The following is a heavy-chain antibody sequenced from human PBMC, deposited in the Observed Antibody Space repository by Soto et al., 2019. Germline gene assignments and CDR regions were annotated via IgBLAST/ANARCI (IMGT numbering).Heavy chain of an antibody. J-gene: IGHJ4*02. V-gene: IGHV3-23*01. CDR3: AGCIAAAGATSRWYFDY. CDR2: ISGSGGST. Sequence: PGGSLRLSCAVSGLTFSSYAMSWVRQAPGKGLEWVSAISGSGGSTYYTDSVKGRFTISRDNSKNTLYLQMNTLRAEDTAIYYCAGCIAAAGATSRWYFDYWGQGALVTVSS. D-gene: IGHD6-13*01. CDR1: GLTFSSYA.